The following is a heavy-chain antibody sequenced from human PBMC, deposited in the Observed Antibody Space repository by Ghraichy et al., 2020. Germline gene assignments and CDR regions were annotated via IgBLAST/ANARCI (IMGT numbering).Heavy chain of an antibody. CDR3: AREHLEEWLSPWGYFDL. CDR1: GGSISSGGYY. V-gene: IGHV4-31*03. CDR2: IYYSGST. Sequence: SQTLSLTCTVSGGSISSGGYYWSWIRQHPGKGLEWIGYIYYSGSTYYNPSLKSRVTISVDTSKNQFSLKLSSVTAADTAVYYCAREHLEEWLSPWGYFDLWGRGTLVTVSS. D-gene: IGHD3-3*01. J-gene: IGHJ2*01.